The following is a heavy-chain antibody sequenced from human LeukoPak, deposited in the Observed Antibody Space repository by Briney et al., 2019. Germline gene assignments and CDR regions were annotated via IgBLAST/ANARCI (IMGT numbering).Heavy chain of an antibody. V-gene: IGHV2-5*01. CDR1: GFSFSTSGEG. J-gene: IGHJ2*01. D-gene: IGHD6-6*01. Sequence: SGPTLVKPTQTLTLTCTFSGFSFSTSGEGVGWIRQPPGKALEWLALIYWNDDKRYSPSLKSRLTITKDTSKNQVVLTMTNMDPVDTATYYCAHSPLSSSSHWYFDLWGRGTLVTVSS. CDR3: AHSPLSSSSHWYFDL. CDR2: IYWNDDK.